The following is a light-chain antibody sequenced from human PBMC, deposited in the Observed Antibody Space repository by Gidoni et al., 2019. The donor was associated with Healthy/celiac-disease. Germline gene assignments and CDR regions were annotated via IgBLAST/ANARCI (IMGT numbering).Light chain of an antibody. CDR1: QSVLYSSNNKNY. CDR3: QQYYSTPRT. Sequence: RATINCKSSQSVLYSSNNKNYLAWYQQKPGQPPKLLIYWASTRESGVPVRFSGSGYGTDFTLTISSLQAEDVAVYYCQQYYSTPRTFXQXTKVEIK. CDR2: WAS. V-gene: IGKV4-1*01. J-gene: IGKJ1*01.